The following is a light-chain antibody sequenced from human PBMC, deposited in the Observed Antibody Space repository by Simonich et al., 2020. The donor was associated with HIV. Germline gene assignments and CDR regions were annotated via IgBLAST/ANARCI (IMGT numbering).Light chain of an antibody. J-gene: IGKJ4*01. Sequence: DIVMTQSPLSLPVTLGQPASISCRSSQSLVHSDGNTYVNWLQQRPGQSPRRLIYKVSSRDSGVPDRFSGSGSGTDFTLKISRVEAEDVGVYYCMQGTHWPLTFGGGTKVEIK. CDR2: KVS. CDR1: QSLVHSDGNTY. CDR3: MQGTHWPLT. V-gene: IGKV2-30*02.